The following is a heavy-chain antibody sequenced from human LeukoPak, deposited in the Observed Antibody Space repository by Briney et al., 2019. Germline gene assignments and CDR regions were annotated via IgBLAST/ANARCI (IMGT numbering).Heavy chain of an antibody. V-gene: IGHV4-59*01. CDR3: ARDLVTWFDP. CDR2: IYYSGSP. Sequence: SQTLSPTCTAPGGFISSYFRSWIRPPPGKGQEWIGYIYYSGSPNYNPFLKSRVTISVDTSKNQFSLKLSSVTAADTAVYYCARDLVTWFDPWGQGTLVTVSS. J-gene: IGHJ5*02. CDR1: GGFISSYF.